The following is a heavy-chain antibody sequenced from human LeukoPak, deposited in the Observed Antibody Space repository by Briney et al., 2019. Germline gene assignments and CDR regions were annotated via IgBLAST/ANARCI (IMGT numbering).Heavy chain of an antibody. CDR2: IYYSGST. CDR3: ARAILATIPYYFDY. J-gene: IGHJ4*02. V-gene: IGHV4-30-4*08. CDR1: GGSISNGDYY. D-gene: IGHD5-12*01. Sequence: PSETLSLPCTVSGGSISNGDYYWSWIRHPPGKGLEWIGYIYYSGSTYYHPPHKSRDNISVDTSKKHFSLKLISVTAADTAVYYCARAILATIPYYFDYWGQGTLVTVSS.